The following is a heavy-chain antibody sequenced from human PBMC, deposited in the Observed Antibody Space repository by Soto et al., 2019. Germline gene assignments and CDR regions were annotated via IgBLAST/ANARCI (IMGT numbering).Heavy chain of an antibody. V-gene: IGHV3-23*01. J-gene: IGHJ4*02. CDR2: ISGSGGST. D-gene: IGHD1-26*01. Sequence: GGSLRLSCAASGFTFSSYAXSWVRQAPGKGLEWVSAISGSGGSTYYADSVKGRFTISRDDSKNTLYLQMNSLRAEDTAVYYCAKNGQPPYYYFDYWGQGTLVTVSS. CDR3: AKNGQPPYYYFDY. CDR1: GFTFSSYA.